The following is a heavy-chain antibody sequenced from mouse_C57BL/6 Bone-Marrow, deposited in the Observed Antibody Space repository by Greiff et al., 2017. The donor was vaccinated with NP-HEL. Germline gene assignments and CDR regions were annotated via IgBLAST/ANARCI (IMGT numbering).Heavy chain of an antibody. D-gene: IGHD1-1*01. CDR2: ISDGGSYT. CDR3: ARDIPYYYGSSFYWYFDV. Sequence: EVKLQESGGGLVKPGGSLKLSCAASGFTFSSYAMSWVRQTPEKRLEWVATISDGGSYTYYPDNVKGRFTISRDNAKNHLYLQMSHLKAEDTAMYYCARDIPYYYGSSFYWYFDVWGTGTTVTVSS. CDR1: GFTFSSYA. J-gene: IGHJ1*03. V-gene: IGHV5-4*01.